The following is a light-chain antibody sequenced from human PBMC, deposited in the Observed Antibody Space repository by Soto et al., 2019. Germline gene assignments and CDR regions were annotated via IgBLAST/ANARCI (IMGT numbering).Light chain of an antibody. Sequence: DIQMTPSPSTLSGSVGDRVTITCRASQSISSWLAWYQQKPGKAPKLLIYTASTLQSGVPSRFSGSGSGTEFTLTISSLQPDDFATYYCQHYNSYSEAFGQGTKVDI. CDR2: TAS. CDR3: QHYNSYSEA. J-gene: IGKJ1*01. CDR1: QSISSW. V-gene: IGKV1-5*03.